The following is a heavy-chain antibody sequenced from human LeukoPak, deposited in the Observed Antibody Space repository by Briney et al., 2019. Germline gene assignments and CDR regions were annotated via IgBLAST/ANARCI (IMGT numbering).Heavy chain of an antibody. CDR2: IYYTGST. Sequence: SETLSLTCTISGGSISTSSYYWGWIRQPPGKGLEWIGTIYYTGSTSYNPSLKSRVTISVDTSKNQFSLKLSSVTAADTAVYYCARRPYRGRFDPRGQGTLVTVSS. V-gene: IGHV4-39*01. CDR3: ARRPYRGRFDP. D-gene: IGHD5-12*01. CDR1: GGSISTSSYY. J-gene: IGHJ5*02.